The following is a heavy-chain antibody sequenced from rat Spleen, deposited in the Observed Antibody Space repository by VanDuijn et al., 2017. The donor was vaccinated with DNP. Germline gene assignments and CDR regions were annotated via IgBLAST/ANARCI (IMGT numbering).Heavy chain of an antibody. CDR1: GFSFRDYD. D-gene: IGHD4-1*01. J-gene: IGHJ2*01. CDR3: AKNTGYYFDS. CDR2: MSPTTRSS. Sequence: EVQLVESGGGLVQPGRSLKLSCVASGFSFRDYDMAWVRQAPSKGLEWVACMSPTTRSSYYRDSVRGRFTIARDDAKNTLSLQMNSLKSEDTATYYCAKNTGYYFDSWGQGVMVTVSS. V-gene: IGHV5S13*01.